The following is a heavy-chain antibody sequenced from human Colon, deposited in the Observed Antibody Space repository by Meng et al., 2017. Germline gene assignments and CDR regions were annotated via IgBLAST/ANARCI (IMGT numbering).Heavy chain of an antibody. D-gene: IGHD6-25*01. CDR3: AKEGGRGLDFEY. CDR2: ISGTSRST. Sequence: LVGVGGGLVKPGGSRRLSCAASGFSFSNYTMTWVRQSPGKGLQWVSAISGTSRSTYYADSVRGRFTISRDNSKNTLYLQMNSLRPEDTAIYYCAKEGGRGLDFEYWGQGTLVTVSS. CDR1: GFSFSNYT. V-gene: IGHV3-23*04. J-gene: IGHJ4*02.